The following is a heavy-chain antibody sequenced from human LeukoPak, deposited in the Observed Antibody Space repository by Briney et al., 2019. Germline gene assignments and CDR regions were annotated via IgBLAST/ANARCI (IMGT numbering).Heavy chain of an antibody. V-gene: IGHV4-59*01. Sequence: SETLSLTCTVSGGSISSYYWSWIRQPPGKGLEWIGYIYYSGSTNYNPSLKGRVTISVDTSKNQFSLKLSSVTAADTAVYYCARSREDYGDYVAATNWFDPWGQGTLVTVSS. J-gene: IGHJ5*02. CDR1: GGSISSYY. CDR2: IYYSGST. CDR3: ARSREDYGDYVAATNWFDP. D-gene: IGHD4-17*01.